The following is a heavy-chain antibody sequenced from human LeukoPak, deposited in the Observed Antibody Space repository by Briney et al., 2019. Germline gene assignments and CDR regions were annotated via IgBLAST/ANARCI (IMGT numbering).Heavy chain of an antibody. CDR3: AREWDVVVPAVMDV. D-gene: IGHD2-2*01. CDR1: GYTFTSYG. CDR2: ISAYNGNT. Sequence: ASVKVSCKASGYTFTSYGISWVRQAPGQGLEWMGWISAYNGNTNYAQKLQGRVTMTTDTSTSTAYMELRSLRSDDTAVYYCAREWDVVVPAVMDVWGKGTTVTVSS. V-gene: IGHV1-18*04. J-gene: IGHJ6*04.